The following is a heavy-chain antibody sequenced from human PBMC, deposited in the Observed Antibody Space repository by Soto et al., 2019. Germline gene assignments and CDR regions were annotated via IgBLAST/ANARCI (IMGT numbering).Heavy chain of an antibody. CDR1: GFTFSNFA. D-gene: IGHD7-27*01. CDR3: AKVILGGMDI. J-gene: IGHJ6*02. CDR2: IRAGGGKT. Sequence: GGSVRLSCGASGFTFSNFAMTWVRQAPGKGLVWVSGIRAGGGKTYYADSVKGRFTISRDNSRDTMYLQINTLRADDTAVYYCAKVILGGMDIWGQGTSVTVSS. V-gene: IGHV3-23*01.